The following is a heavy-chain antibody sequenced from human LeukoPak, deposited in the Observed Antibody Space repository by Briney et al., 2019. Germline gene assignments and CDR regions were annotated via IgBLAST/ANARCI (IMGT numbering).Heavy chain of an antibody. CDR1: GGTFSSYA. V-gene: IGHV1-69*04. CDR2: IIPILGIA. D-gene: IGHD2-15*01. Sequence: SVKVSCKASGGTFSSYAISWVRQAPGQGLEWMGRIIPILGIANYAQKFQGRVTITADKSTNTAYMELSSLRSEDTAVYYCARAVVVAGNWFDPWGQGTLVTVSS. CDR3: ARAVVVAGNWFDP. J-gene: IGHJ5*02.